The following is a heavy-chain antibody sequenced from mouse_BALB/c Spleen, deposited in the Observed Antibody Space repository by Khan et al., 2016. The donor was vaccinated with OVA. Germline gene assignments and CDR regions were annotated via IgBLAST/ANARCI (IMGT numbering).Heavy chain of an antibody. J-gene: IGHJ2*01. Sequence: VQLQQSGAELVKPAASLKLSCTASGYNIKDIYIHWVKQRPEKGLERIRRTDTANGNTKYDPKFQGKDTITADTSSNTAYLQLSSLTAEDTAVDYCRRSTINAWGQGTTLTVSS. CDR2: TDTANGNT. CDR1: GYNIKDIY. V-gene: IGHV14-3*02. CDR3: RRSTINA.